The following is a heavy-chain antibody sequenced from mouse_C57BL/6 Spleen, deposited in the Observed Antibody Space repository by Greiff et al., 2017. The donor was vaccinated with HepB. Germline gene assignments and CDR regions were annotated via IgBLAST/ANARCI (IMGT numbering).Heavy chain of an antibody. D-gene: IGHD2-3*01. CDR2: INPNNGGT. J-gene: IGHJ2*01. CDR3: ARGYDGYYNYFDY. CDR1: GYTFTDYN. Sequence: EVQLQQSGPELVKPGASVKIPCKASGYTFTDYNMDWVKQSHGKSLEWIGDINPNNGGTNYNQKFKGKATLTVDKSSSTAYMELRSLTSEDTAVYYCARGYDGYYNYFDYWGQGTTLTVSS. V-gene: IGHV1-18*01.